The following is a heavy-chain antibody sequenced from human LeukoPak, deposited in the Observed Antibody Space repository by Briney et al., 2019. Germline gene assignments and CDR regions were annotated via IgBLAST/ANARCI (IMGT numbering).Heavy chain of an antibody. CDR1: GGSFSGYY. CDR2: IYYSGTT. Sequence: SETLSLTCAVYGGSFSGYYWGWIRQPPGKGLGWIGSIYYSGTTYYNPSLKSRVTISVDTSKNQFSLKLSSVTAADTAVYYCARDLIAAAEKFDPWGQGTLVTVSS. J-gene: IGHJ5*02. CDR3: ARDLIAAAEKFDP. V-gene: IGHV4-34*01. D-gene: IGHD6-13*01.